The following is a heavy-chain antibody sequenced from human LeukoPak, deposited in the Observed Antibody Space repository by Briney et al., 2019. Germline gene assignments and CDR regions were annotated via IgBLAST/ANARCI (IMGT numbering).Heavy chain of an antibody. J-gene: IGHJ3*02. CDR3: AKAVAGTRILSEVAFDI. Sequence: PSETLSLTCTASGGSISSSSYYWGRIRQPPGKGLEWIGSIYYSGSTYYNPSLKSRVTISVDTSKNQFSLKLSSVTAADTAVYYCAKAVAGTRILSEVAFDIWGQGTMVTVSS. CDR1: GGSISSSSYY. D-gene: IGHD6-19*01. V-gene: IGHV4-39*07. CDR2: IYYSGST.